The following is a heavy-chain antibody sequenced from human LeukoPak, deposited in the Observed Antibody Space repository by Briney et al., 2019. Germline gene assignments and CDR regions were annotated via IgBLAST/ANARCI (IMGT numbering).Heavy chain of an antibody. CDR3: ARRRVWGSYRSPYYFDY. V-gene: IGHV4-34*01. CDR2: INHSGST. Sequence: SETPSLTCAVYGGSFSGYYWSWIRQPPGKGLEWIGEINHSGSTNYNPSLKSRVTISVDTSKNQFSLKLSSVTAADTAVYYCARRRVWGSYRSPYYFDYWGQGTLVTVSS. CDR1: GGSFSGYY. J-gene: IGHJ4*02. D-gene: IGHD3-16*02.